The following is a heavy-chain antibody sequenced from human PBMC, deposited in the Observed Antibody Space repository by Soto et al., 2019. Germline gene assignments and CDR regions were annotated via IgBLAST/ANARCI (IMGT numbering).Heavy chain of an antibody. CDR2: INPNSGGT. V-gene: IGHV1-2*02. CDR1: GYTFTGYY. CDR3: ARGPAHECSGTNCYKWVFDY. D-gene: IGHD2-2*02. J-gene: IGHJ4*02. Sequence: ASVKVSCKASGYTFTGYYMHWVRQAPGQGLEWMGWINPNSGGTNYAQKFQGRVTMSRDMSINTAYMELSRLGSDDTAVYYCARGPAHECSGTNCYKWVFDYWGQGTLVTVSS.